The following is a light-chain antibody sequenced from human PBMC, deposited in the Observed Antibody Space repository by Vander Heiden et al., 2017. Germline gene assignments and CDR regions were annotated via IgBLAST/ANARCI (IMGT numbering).Light chain of an antibody. CDR3: QQRSNWPLT. V-gene: IGKV3-11*01. J-gene: IGKJ4*01. CDR2: DAS. Sequence: EIELPRPPATLPLFPGERATLSCRASQSVSSYLAWYQQKPGQAPRLLIFDASNRATGIPARFSGSGSGTDFTLTISSLEPEDFALYLCQQRSNWPLTFGGGTKVEIK. CDR1: QSVSSY.